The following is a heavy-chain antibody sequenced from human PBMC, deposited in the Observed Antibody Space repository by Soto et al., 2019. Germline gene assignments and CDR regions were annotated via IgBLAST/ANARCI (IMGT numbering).Heavy chain of an antibody. D-gene: IGHD6-13*01. CDR1: GYTFSTYP. J-gene: IGHJ4*02. CDR2: ISTYNGKT. CDR3: ARDRVEAALGTFDQ. Sequence: ASVKVSCKTSGYTFSTYPISWVRQAPGQGLEWVGWISTYNGKTNYGQKFQGRVTITTDTATSTAYMDLRNLRSDDTAVYYCARDRVEAALGTFDQWGQGTLVTVSS. V-gene: IGHV1-18*01.